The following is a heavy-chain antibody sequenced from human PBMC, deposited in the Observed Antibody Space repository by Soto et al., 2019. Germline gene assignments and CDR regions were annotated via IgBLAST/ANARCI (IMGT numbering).Heavy chain of an antibody. V-gene: IGHV4-31*03. D-gene: IGHD3-10*01. Sequence: SETLSLTCTVSGGSISSGGYYWSWIRQHPGKGLEWIGYIYYSGNTYYNPSLKSRVTISVDTSKNQFSLKLSSVTAADTAVYYCAREYYYGSGPWYWGQGTLVTVSS. CDR3: AREYYYGSGPWY. CDR1: GGSISSGGYY. J-gene: IGHJ4*02. CDR2: IYYSGNT.